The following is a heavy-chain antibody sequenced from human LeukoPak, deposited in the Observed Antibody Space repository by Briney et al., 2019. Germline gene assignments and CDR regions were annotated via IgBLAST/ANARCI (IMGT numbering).Heavy chain of an antibody. Sequence: GGPLRLSCAASGFTFSRDWMHWVRQAPGKGLVWVSRINSDGSITTYADSVKGRFTISRDNSKNTLYLQMNSLRAEDTAVYYCAKGVGYCSGGSCYGGDYFDYWGQGTLVTVSS. D-gene: IGHD2-15*01. J-gene: IGHJ4*02. V-gene: IGHV3-74*01. CDR2: INSDGSIT. CDR3: AKGVGYCSGGSCYGGDYFDY. CDR1: GFTFSRDW.